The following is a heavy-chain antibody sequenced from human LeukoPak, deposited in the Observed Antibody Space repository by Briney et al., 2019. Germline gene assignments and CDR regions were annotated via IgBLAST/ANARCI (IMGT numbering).Heavy chain of an antibody. V-gene: IGHV4-39*07. J-gene: IGHJ4*02. D-gene: IGHD6-6*01. CDR2: IYYSGST. CDR3: ARNDGLYNAHSSSGYFDY. CDR1: GGSISSSSYY. Sequence: SETLSLTCTVSGGSISSSSYYWGWIRQPPGKGLEWIGSIYYSGSTYYNPSLKSRVTISVDTSKNQFSLKLSSVTAADTAVYYCARNDGLYNAHSSSGYFDYWGQGTLVTVSS.